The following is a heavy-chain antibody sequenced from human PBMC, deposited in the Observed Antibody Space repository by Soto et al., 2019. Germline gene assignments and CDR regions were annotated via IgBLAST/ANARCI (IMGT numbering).Heavy chain of an antibody. Sequence: SVKVSCKASGGGNLRDYRTTWVRRAPGQGLEWMGGIIPKRGAANYAQKFQGRVTMTGDASTSTAYMELRRLRSDDTAVYYCARSSGEAAAAMSFDYWGQGTLVTVSS. CDR3: ARSSGEAAAAMSFDY. CDR2: IIPKRGAA. CDR1: GGGNLRDYR. J-gene: IGHJ4*02. V-gene: IGHV1-69*13. D-gene: IGHD2-2*01.